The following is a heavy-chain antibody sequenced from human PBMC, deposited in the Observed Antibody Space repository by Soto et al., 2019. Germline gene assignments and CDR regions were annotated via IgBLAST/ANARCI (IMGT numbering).Heavy chain of an antibody. D-gene: IGHD6-13*01. CDR3: ARDEGIAANYRAFDY. CDR1: GFTFSSYA. CDR2: ISYDGSNK. J-gene: IGHJ4*02. V-gene: IGHV3-30-3*01. Sequence: QVQLVESGGGVVQPGRSLRLSCAASGFTFSSYAMHWGRQAPGKGLEWVAVISYDGSNKYYADSVKGRFTISRDNSKNTRYLQMNSLRAEDTAVYYCARDEGIAANYRAFDYWGQGTLVTVSS.